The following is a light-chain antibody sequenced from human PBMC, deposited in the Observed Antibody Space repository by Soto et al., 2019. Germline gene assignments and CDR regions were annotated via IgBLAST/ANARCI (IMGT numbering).Light chain of an antibody. CDR3: NSYTSNNTYV. V-gene: IGLV2-14*03. J-gene: IGLJ1*01. Sequence: QSALTQPASVSGSPGQAITISCSGTSSDVGAFNYVSWYQQHPGKAPKLMIYDVSNRPSGVSNRFSGSKSGNTASLTLSGLRGEEEADYYFNSYTSNNTYVFGTGTKLTVL. CDR1: SSDVGAFNY. CDR2: DVS.